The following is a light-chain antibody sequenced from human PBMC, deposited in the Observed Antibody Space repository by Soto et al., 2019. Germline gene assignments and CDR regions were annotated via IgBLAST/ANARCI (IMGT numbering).Light chain of an antibody. Sequence: IQLTQSPSSLSASVGDRVTITCRASQGISSYLAWYQQKPGRAPKLLIYAASTLQSGVPSRFSGSGSVTDFTLTISRLQPEDFATYYCQQLNDYPLTFGGGTKVEI. J-gene: IGKJ4*01. V-gene: IGKV1-9*01. CDR2: AAS. CDR3: QQLNDYPLT. CDR1: QGISSY.